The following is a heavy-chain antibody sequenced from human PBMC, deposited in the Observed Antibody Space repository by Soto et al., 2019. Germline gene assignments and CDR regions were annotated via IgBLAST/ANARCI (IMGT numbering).Heavy chain of an antibody. CDR3: ARGGASSKPFDY. J-gene: IGHJ4*02. V-gene: IGHV4-59*01. D-gene: IGHD6-13*01. CDR2: TSYSDGT. Sequence: SETLSLTCTVSGGSINGYFWSWIRQPPGKGLEWIAFTSYSDGTNYNPSLKSRVSVSMDTSKNQLSLKLTSVTAADTAVYYCARGGASSKPFDYWGQGTRVTVSS. CDR1: GGSINGYF.